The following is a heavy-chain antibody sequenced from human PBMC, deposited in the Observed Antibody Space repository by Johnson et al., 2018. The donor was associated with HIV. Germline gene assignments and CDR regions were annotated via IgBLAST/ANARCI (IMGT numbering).Heavy chain of an antibody. CDR2: VSSNGGKT. J-gene: IGHJ3*02. CDR1: GFTFSTYA. CDR3: AKDLRVYTCDAFDT. D-gene: IGHD5/OR15-5a*01. Sequence: VQLVESGGGVVQPGRSPRLSCADSGFTFSTYAMHWVRQAPGKGLAYVSGVSSNGGKTYYANSVKGRFTISRDNSKNTLYLQMNRLRAEVTAVYYCAKDLRVYTCDAFDTLGQGTMVTGSS. V-gene: IGHV3-64*01.